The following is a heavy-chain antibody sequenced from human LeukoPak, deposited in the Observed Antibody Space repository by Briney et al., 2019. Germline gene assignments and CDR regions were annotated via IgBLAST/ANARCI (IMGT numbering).Heavy chain of an antibody. V-gene: IGHV3-69-1*01. CDR3: AKEGRAGEQWLALDY. J-gene: IGHJ4*02. CDR2: ISSSSTI. D-gene: IGHD6-19*01. Sequence: GGSLRLSCAASGFTFSDYYMNWVPQAPGKGLEWVSSISSSSTIYYADSVKGRFTISRDNSKNTLYLQMNSLRAEDTAVYYCAKEGRAGEQWLALDYWGQGTLVTVSS. CDR1: GFTFSDYY.